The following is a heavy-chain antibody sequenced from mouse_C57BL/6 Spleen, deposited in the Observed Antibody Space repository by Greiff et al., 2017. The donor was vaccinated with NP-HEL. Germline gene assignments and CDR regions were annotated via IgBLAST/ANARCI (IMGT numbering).Heavy chain of an antibody. CDR3: TPYDGFAY. D-gene: IGHD2-12*01. CDR2: IDPETGGT. V-gene: IGHV1-15*01. J-gene: IGHJ3*01. CDR1: GYTFTDYE. Sequence: QVQLKQSGAELVRPGASVTLSCKASGYTFTDYEMHWVKQTPVHGLEWIGAIDPETGGTAYNQKFKGKAILTADKSSSTAYMELRSLTSEDSAVCYCTPYDGFAYWGKGALVTVSA.